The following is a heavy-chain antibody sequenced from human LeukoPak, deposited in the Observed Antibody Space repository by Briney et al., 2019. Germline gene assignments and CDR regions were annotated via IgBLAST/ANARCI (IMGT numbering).Heavy chain of an antibody. Sequence: PGGSLRLSCAASGFTFSSYGMHWVRQAPGKGLEWVAFIRYDGSNKYYADSVKGRFTISRDNSKNTLYLQMNSLRAEDTAVYYCATLDSSGYFPFDYWGQGTLVTVSS. J-gene: IGHJ4*02. CDR2: IRYDGSNK. CDR1: GFTFSSYG. CDR3: ATLDSSGYFPFDY. D-gene: IGHD3-22*01. V-gene: IGHV3-30*02.